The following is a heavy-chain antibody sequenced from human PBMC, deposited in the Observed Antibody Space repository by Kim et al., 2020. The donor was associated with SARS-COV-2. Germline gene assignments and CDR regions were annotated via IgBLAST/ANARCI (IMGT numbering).Heavy chain of an antibody. Sequence: KLQGRITMTTDTSTSTAYMELRSLRSDDTAVYYCARDIPPHYYGSGFFDYWGQGTLVTVSS. D-gene: IGHD3-10*01. V-gene: IGHV1-18*01. J-gene: IGHJ4*02. CDR3: ARDIPPHYYGSGFFDY.